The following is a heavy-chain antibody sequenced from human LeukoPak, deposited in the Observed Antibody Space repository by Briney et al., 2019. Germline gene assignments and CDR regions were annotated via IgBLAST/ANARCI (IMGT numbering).Heavy chain of an antibody. J-gene: IGHJ6*03. CDR2: INPNSGGT. Sequence: GASVKVSCKASGYTFTSYGISWVRQAPGQGLEWMGWINPNSGGTNYAQKFQGRVTMTRDTSISTAYMELSRLRSGDTAVYYCARGVVPAAPGDYYYYMDVWGKGTTVTVSS. CDR1: GYTFTSYG. V-gene: IGHV1-2*02. CDR3: ARGVVPAAPGDYYYYMDV. D-gene: IGHD2-2*01.